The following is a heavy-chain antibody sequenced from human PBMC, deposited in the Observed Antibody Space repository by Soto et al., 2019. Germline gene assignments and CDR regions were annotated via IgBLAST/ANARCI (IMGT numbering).Heavy chain of an antibody. CDR3: ARSHGSSTSLDSYYYYYYGMDD. CDR2: IIPISGTA. J-gene: IGHJ6*02. D-gene: IGHD2-2*01. V-gene: IGHV1-69*01. CDR1: GGTFSSYA. Sequence: QVQLVQSGAEVKKPGSSVKVSCKASGGTFSSYAISWVRQATGQGLEWMGGIIPISGTANYAQKFHGRVTSTAHESTSTADMDLSSLRSEGTAVYYCARSHGSSTSLDSYYYYYYGMDDWGHGTTVTVSS.